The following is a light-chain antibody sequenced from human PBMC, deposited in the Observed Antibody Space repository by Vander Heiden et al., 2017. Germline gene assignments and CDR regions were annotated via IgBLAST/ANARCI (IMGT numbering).Light chain of an antibody. V-gene: IGKV3-20*01. J-gene: IGKJ4*01. Sequence: EIVLTQSPGTLSLSPGERATLSCRASHSVSSSYLAWYQQKPGQAPRLLTYGASSRATGIPDRFSGSGSGTDFTLTISRLEPEDFAVYYCQQYGSSPRAFGGGTKVEIK. CDR2: GAS. CDR3: QQYGSSPRA. CDR1: HSVSSSY.